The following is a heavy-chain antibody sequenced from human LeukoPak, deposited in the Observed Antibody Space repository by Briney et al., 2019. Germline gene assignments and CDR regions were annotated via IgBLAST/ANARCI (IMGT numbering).Heavy chain of an antibody. CDR3: ARDRPTYGDYVDY. Sequence: GGTLRLSCSASGFTFRNYGISWVRQAPGKGLEWVSYISSSGSTIYYADSVKGRFTISRDNAKNSLYLQMNSLRAEDTAVYYCARDRPTYGDYVDYWGQGTLVTVSS. V-gene: IGHV3-48*04. D-gene: IGHD4-17*01. CDR2: ISSSGSTI. CDR1: GFTFRNYG. J-gene: IGHJ4*02.